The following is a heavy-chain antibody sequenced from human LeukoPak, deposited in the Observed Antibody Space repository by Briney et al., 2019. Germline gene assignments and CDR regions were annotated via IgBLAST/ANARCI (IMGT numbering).Heavy chain of an antibody. CDR2: IRHDGSNK. CDR1: GFTFSSYG. D-gene: IGHD2-2*01. Sequence: GGSLRLSCAASGFTFSSYGMHWVRQAPGKGLEWMAFIRHDGSNKYYADSVKGRFTISRDNSKNTLYLQMNSLRAEDTAVYYCAKDLPSPIVVVPAATLDYWGQGTLVTVSS. J-gene: IGHJ4*02. CDR3: AKDLPSPIVVVPAATLDY. V-gene: IGHV3-30*02.